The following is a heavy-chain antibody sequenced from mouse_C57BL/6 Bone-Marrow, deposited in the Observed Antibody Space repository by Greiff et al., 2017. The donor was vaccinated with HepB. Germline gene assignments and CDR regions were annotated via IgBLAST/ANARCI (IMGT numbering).Heavy chain of an antibody. V-gene: IGHV1-64*01. CDR3: AREGLPWVYYFDY. CDR1: GYTFTSYW. D-gene: IGHD5-5*01. CDR2: IHPSSGST. Sequence: QVQLQQPGAELVKPGASVKLSCKASGYTFTSYWMHWVKQRPGQGLEWIGMIHPSSGSTNYNEKFKSKATLTVDKSSSTAYMQLSSLTSEDSAVYYCAREGLPWVYYFDYWGRGTTITVS. J-gene: IGHJ2*01.